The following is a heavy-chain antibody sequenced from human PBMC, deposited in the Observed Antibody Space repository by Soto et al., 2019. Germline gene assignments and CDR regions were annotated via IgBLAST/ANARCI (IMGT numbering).Heavy chain of an antibody. Sequence: PSETLSLTCAVYGGSFSGYYWSWIRQPPGKGLEWIGEINHSGSTNYNPSLKSRVTISVDTSKNQFSLKLSSVTAADTAVYYCARGRGYSYGYKYYYGMDVWGQGTKVTVSS. CDR2: INHSGST. D-gene: IGHD5-18*01. CDR3: ARGRGYSYGYKYYYGMDV. J-gene: IGHJ6*02. V-gene: IGHV4-34*01. CDR1: GGSFSGYY.